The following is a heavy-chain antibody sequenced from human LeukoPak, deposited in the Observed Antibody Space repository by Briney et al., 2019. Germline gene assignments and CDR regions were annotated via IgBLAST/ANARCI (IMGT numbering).Heavy chain of an antibody. J-gene: IGHJ4*02. CDR2: IRYDGSNK. Sequence: GGSLRLSCAASGFIFSSYGMHWVRQAPGKGLEWVAFIRYDGSNKYYVDSVKGRFTISRDNSKKTLHLQMNSLRTEDTAVYYCAKDEVRGGFVGVTIFGVGIDYWGQGTQVIVSS. CDR1: GFIFSSYG. CDR3: AKDEVRGGFVGVTIFGVGIDY. D-gene: IGHD3-3*01. V-gene: IGHV3-30*02.